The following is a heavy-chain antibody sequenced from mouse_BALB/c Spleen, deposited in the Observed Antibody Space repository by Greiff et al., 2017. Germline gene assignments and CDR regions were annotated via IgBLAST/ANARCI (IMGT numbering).Heavy chain of an antibody. CDR1: GFTFSSYA. V-gene: IGHV5-9-4*01. J-gene: IGHJ1*01. Sequence: DVQLVESGGGLVKPGGSLKLSCAASGFTFSSYAMSWVRQSPEKRLEWVAEISSGGSYTYYPDTVTGRFTISRDNAKNTLYLEMSSLRSEDTAMYYCAREGDGYCGYFDVWGAGTTVTVSS. CDR3: AREGDGYCGYFDV. CDR2: ISSGGSYT. D-gene: IGHD2-3*01.